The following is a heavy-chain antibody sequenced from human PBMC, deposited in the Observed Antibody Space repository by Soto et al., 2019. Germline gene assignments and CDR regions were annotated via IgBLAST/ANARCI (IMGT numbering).Heavy chain of an antibody. V-gene: IGHV3-23*01. CDR1: GFKFSNYA. Sequence: GGSLRLSCAASGFKFSNYAMSWVRQAPGKGLEWVSLISATGGGTYYADSVKGRFTISRDNSHNTLYLQVHSMTAEDTAVYYCAKDRRAGGNSAFYFDFWGQGAQVTVSS. CDR3: AKDRRAGGNSAFYFDF. CDR2: ISATGGGT. D-gene: IGHD3-16*01. J-gene: IGHJ4*02.